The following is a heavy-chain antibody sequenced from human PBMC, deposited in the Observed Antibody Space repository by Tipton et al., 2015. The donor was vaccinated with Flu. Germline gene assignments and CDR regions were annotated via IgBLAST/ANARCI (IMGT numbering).Heavy chain of an antibody. CDR2: MYYSGSA. V-gene: IGHV4-31*03. CDR1: GASISSGGYF. D-gene: IGHD4-11*01. J-gene: IGHJ5*02. Sequence: TLSLTCTVSGASISSGGYFWSWIRQHPGKGLEWIGYMYYSGSAFYNPSLKSRGVMSVDMSKNQFSVKLSSVTAADTAVYYCARRDYSNYVSEPKNWFDPWGQGILVTVSS. CDR3: ARRDYSNYVSEPKNWFDP.